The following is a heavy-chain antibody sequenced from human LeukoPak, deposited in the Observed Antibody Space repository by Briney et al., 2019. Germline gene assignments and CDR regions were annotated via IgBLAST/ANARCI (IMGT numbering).Heavy chain of an antibody. CDR3: ARDKCGGSCAYCGGDRYSHA. CDR2: IIPILDIA. V-gene: IGHV1-69*04. J-gene: IGHJ4*02. D-gene: IGHD2-21*02. Sequence: ASVKVSCKASGGTFSSYAISWVRQAPGQGLEWMGRIIPILDIANYAQKFQGRVTITADKSTSTAYMELSSLRSEDTAVYYCARDKCGGSCAYCGGDRYSHAWGQGTLVTVSS. CDR1: GGTFSSYA.